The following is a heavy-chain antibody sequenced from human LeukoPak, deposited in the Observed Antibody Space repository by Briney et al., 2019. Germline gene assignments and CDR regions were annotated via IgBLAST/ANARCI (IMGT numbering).Heavy chain of an antibody. CDR1: GGSISSYY. Sequence: SETLSLTCTVSGGSISSYYWSWIRQPPGKGLEWIGYIYYSGSTNYNPSLKSRVTISVDTSKNQFSLKLSSVTAADTAVYHCARDLYSYMDVWGKGTTVTVSS. CDR3: ARDLYSYMDV. D-gene: IGHD2-15*01. V-gene: IGHV4-59*01. CDR2: IYYSGST. J-gene: IGHJ6*03.